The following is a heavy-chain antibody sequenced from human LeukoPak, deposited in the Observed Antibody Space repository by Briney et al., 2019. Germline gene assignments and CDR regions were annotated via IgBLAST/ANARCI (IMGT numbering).Heavy chain of an antibody. CDR2: NSAYNGNT. V-gene: IGHV1-18*04. CDR3: ARGSPDDAYDI. J-gene: IGHJ3*02. CDR1: VYGFTGYY. Sequence: ASLKVSCEPSVYGFTGYYMHGVRQAPGEGLERMGWNSAYNGNTNYAQKLQGRVTMTADTSTSTAYMELSSLRSDDTAVYYCARGSPDDAYDIWGQGTMVTVSS. D-gene: IGHD1-14*01.